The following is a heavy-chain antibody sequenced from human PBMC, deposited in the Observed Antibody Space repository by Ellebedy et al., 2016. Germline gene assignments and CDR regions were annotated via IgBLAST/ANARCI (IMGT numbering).Heavy chain of an antibody. CDR1: GFAFRNFF. D-gene: IGHD4-17*01. Sequence: GESLKISCVASGFAFRNFFMTWVRQAPGGVLEWVSTISAGGDITFSADSVKGRFTISRDNSRYTLYLQMDSLTAADTAVYYCYYGHYSGFWGQGTLVTVSS. V-gene: IGHV3-23*01. CDR2: ISAGGDIT. J-gene: IGHJ4*02. CDR3: YYGHYSGF.